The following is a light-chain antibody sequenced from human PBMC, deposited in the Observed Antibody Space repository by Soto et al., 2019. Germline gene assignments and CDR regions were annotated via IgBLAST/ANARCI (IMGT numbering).Light chain of an antibody. Sequence: QSVLTQPPSASGTPGQRVTISCSGSSSNIESNTVTWYQQLPGTAPKLVIYSNYDRPSGVPDRFSGSTSGTSASLVIRGLQSEDEADYYCVAWDDILNGYVFGGGTKVTVL. V-gene: IGLV1-44*01. J-gene: IGLJ1*01. CDR2: SNY. CDR3: VAWDDILNGYV. CDR1: SSNIESNT.